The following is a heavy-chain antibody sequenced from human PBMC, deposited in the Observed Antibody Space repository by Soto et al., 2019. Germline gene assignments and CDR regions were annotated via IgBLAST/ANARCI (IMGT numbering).Heavy chain of an antibody. D-gene: IGHD7-27*01. J-gene: IGHJ4*02. CDR1: GHTFTGHH. CDR2: IDLDNDNR. V-gene: IGHV1-2*02. Sequence: QVPLVQSGAEVKKPGASVKVSCKASGHTFTGHHMHWVRQAPGQGLEWMGYIDLDNDNRAYAQKFQGRVTTTRDTSITTACLELSGLRSDDTAVYYCGLEPTGTGGFDYWGQGTLVTVSS. CDR3: GLEPTGTGGFDY.